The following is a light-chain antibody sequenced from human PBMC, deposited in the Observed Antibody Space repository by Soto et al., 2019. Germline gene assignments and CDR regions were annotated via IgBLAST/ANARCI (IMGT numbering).Light chain of an antibody. V-gene: IGKV1-5*01. CDR3: QQYHRYST. CDR2: DVS. J-gene: IGKJ1*01. Sequence: DIHMTQAPSTHSASVGDRVTITCRASQSINAWLAWYQQKPGKAPKLLIYDVSTLASGVPSRFSGSASGTEFTLTISNLESDDFASYYCQQYHRYSTFGQGTKVDIK. CDR1: QSINAW.